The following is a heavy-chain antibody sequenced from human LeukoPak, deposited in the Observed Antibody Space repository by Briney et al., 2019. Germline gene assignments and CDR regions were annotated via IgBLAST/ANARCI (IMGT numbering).Heavy chain of an antibody. J-gene: IGHJ4*02. CDR1: GFTFSSYS. D-gene: IGHD6-13*01. CDR3: ARDGSFPSSSWLY. Sequence: GGSLRLSCATSGFTFSSYSMNWVRQAPGKGLEWVSYISSSSSTIYYADSVKGRFTISRDNAKNSLCLQMNSLRAEDTAVYYCARDGSFPSSSWLYWGRGTLVTVSS. CDR2: ISSSSSTI. V-gene: IGHV3-48*01.